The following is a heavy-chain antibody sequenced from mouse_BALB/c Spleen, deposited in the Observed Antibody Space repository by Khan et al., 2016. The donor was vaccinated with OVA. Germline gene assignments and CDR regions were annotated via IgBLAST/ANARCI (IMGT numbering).Heavy chain of an antibody. CDR3: TTDGNYADGYFDV. V-gene: IGHV5-6-4*01. CDR2: INSGSTYT. Sequence: EVELVESGGGLVRPGGSLKLSCAASGFSFTTYTMSWVRQTPERRLEWVATINSGSTYTYYPDSVKGRFTISRDNAKNTQYLQMSSLKSEDTAVYYCTTDGNYADGYFDVWGAGTTVTVSS. D-gene: IGHD2-1*01. J-gene: IGHJ1*01. CDR1: GFSFTTYT.